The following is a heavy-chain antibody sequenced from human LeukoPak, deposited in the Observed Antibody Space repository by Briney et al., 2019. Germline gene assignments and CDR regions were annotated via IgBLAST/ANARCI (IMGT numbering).Heavy chain of an antibody. CDR2: IKNDGAVK. V-gene: IGHV3-7*01. CDR3: AKDSYSKGDF. CDR1: GFTLSYHW. Sequence: GGSLTLSCAASGFTLSYHWMTWVRQAPGKGLEWVANIKNDGAVKNYVGSVKGRFTISRDNAKNSLYLQMNSLRAENTAVYYCAKDSYSKGDFWGQGVLVTVSS. D-gene: IGHD6-13*01. J-gene: IGHJ4*02.